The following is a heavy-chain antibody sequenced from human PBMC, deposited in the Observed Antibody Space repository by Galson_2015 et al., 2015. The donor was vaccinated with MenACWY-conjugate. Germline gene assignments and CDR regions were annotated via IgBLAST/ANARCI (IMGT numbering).Heavy chain of an antibody. J-gene: IGHJ4*02. CDR1: GFTFSTNG. CDR2: ISGSGGDT. V-gene: IGHV3-23*01. Sequence: SLRLSCAASGFTFSTNGMSWVRQAPGKGLEWVSSISGSGGDTSYADSVKGRFALSRDNFKNTLYLQMNSLRAEDTAVYYCVKDLRDRSTLFSFDSSRQPPLLTVSS. D-gene: IGHD5-24*01. CDR3: VKDLRDRSTLFSFDS.